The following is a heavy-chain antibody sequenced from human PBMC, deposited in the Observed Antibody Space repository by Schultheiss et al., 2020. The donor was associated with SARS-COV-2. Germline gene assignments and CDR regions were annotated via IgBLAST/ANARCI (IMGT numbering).Heavy chain of an antibody. CDR2: INHSGST. D-gene: IGHD2-2*01. CDR3: ARSYCSSTSCSNYFDY. V-gene: IGHV4-34*01. J-gene: IGHJ4*02. Sequence: SETLSLTCAVSGGSISSYYWGWIRQPPGKGLEWIGEINHSGSTNYNPSLKSRVTISVDTSKNQFSLKLSSVTAADTAVYSCARSYCSSTSCSNYFDYWGQGTLVTVSS. CDR1: GGSISSYY.